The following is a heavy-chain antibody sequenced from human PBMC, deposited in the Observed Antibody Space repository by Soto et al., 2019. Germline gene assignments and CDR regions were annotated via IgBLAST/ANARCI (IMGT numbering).Heavy chain of an antibody. J-gene: IGHJ6*02. CDR3: ARVRDPEYSSSHPYDV. Sequence: PSETLSLTCTVSGGSISSYYWSWIRQPPGKGLEWIGYIYYSGSTNYNPSLKSRVTISVDTSKNQFSLKLSSVTAEDTAVYYCARVRDPEYSSSHPYDVWGQGTTVTVSS. V-gene: IGHV4-59*01. D-gene: IGHD6-6*01. CDR2: IYYSGST. CDR1: GGSISSYY.